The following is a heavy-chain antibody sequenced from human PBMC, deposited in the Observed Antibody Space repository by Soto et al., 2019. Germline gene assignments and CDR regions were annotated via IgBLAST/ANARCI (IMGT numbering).Heavy chain of an antibody. D-gene: IGHD1-26*01. Sequence: PGGSLRLSCAASGFTFSDYYMSWIRQAPGKGPEWVSYISSSGSTIYYADSVKGRFTISRGNSKNTLYLQMNSLRAEDTAVYYCAKDLWEWELLIGYFDYWGQGTLVTVSS. CDR2: ISSSGSTI. CDR1: GFTFSDYY. CDR3: AKDLWEWELLIGYFDY. J-gene: IGHJ4*02. V-gene: IGHV3-11*01.